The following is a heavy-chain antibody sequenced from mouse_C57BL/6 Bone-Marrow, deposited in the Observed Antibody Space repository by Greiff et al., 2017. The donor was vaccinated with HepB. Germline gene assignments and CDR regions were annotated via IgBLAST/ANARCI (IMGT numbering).Heavy chain of an antibody. V-gene: IGHV2-9*01. D-gene: IGHD3-2*02. CDR3: AKHDSSGYDYYYAMDY. J-gene: IGHJ4*01. CDR1: GFSLTSYG. CDR2: IWGGGST. Sequence: VKLMESGPGLVAPSQSLSITCTVSGFSLTSYGVDWVRQPPGKGLEWLGVIWGGGSTNYNSALMSRLSISKDNSKSQVFLKMNSLQTDDTAMYYCAKHDSSGYDYYYAMDYWGQGTSVTVSS.